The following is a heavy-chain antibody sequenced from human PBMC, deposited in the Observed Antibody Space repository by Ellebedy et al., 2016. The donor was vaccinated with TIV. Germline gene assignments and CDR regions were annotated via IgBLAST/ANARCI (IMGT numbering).Heavy chain of an antibody. D-gene: IGHD2-2*01. J-gene: IGHJ3*01. Sequence: GGSLRLSCAASGFTVSSNYMSWVRQRPGKGLVWVARIRSDGTDTSYADSVKGRLTISRDNTKNTLYLQMDSLRAEDTAVFYCARGRHCDSTSCPHHVFDVWGQGTTVTVSS. CDR1: GFTVSSNY. CDR2: IRSDGTDT. V-gene: IGHV3-74*01. CDR3: ARGRHCDSTSCPHHVFDV.